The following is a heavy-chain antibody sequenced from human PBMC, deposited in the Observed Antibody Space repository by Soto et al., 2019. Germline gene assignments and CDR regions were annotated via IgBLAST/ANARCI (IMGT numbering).Heavy chain of an antibody. V-gene: IGHV1-69*01. D-gene: IGHD2-15*01. CDR2: IIPIFGTA. CDR1: GGTFSSYA. J-gene: IGHJ5*02. Sequence: QVQLVQSGAEVKKPGSSVKVSCKASGGTFSSYAISWVRQAPGQGLEWMGGIIPIFGTANYAQKFQGRVTITADESTSTAYMELSSLRSEDTAVYYCARDIVVVVAANPGWFDPWGQGTLVTVSS. CDR3: ARDIVVVVAANPGWFDP.